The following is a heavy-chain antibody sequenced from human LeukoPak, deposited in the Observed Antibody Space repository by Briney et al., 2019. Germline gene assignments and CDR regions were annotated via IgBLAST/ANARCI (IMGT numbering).Heavy chain of an antibody. CDR1: GFTFGTYA. Sequence: PGGPLRLSCAASGFTFGTYAMSWVRQAPGKGLEWVSSISGSGDSTYYADSVKGRFTISRDNSKKTLSLQMNTLRAEDTAIYYCAKDLRWYYDTTGYYSFDYWGQGTLVTVSS. CDR2: ISGSGDST. D-gene: IGHD3-22*01. CDR3: AKDLRWYYDTTGYYSFDY. V-gene: IGHV3-23*01. J-gene: IGHJ4*02.